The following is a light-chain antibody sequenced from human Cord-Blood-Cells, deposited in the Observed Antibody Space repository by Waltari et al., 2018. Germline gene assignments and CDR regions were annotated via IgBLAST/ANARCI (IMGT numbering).Light chain of an antibody. Sequence: DIQMTQSPSSLSASVGDRVTITCRASQSISSYFNWYQQKPGKAPKLLIYAASSLQSGVPARFSGSVSGTDFTLTISSLQPEDFATYYCQQSYSTPRTFGPGTKVDIK. V-gene: IGKV1-39*01. CDR1: QSISSY. CDR3: QQSYSTPRT. CDR2: AAS. J-gene: IGKJ3*01.